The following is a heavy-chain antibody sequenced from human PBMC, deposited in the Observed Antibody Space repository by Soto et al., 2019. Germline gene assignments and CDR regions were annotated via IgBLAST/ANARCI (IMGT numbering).Heavy chain of an antibody. CDR2: IYYSGST. D-gene: IGHD2-15*01. V-gene: IGHV4-59*08. J-gene: IGHJ3*02. CDR3: ARQVYCSGSSCYSRPYDAFDI. CDR1: GGSISGYY. Sequence: SETLCLTCTVAGGSISGYYWSWIRQPPGKGLEWIGYIYYSGSTNYNPSLKSRVTISVDTSKNQFSLKPSSVTAADTAVYYCARQVYCSGSSCYSRPYDAFDIWGQGTMVTVS.